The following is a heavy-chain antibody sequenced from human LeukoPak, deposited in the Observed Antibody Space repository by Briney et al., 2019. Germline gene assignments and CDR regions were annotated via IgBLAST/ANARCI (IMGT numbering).Heavy chain of an antibody. D-gene: IGHD3-22*01. V-gene: IGHV3-21*01. J-gene: IGHJ4*02. CDR2: ISSSTSYI. Sequence: PGRSLRLSCAASGFTFSSYGMNWVRQAPGKGLEWVSSISSSTSYIYYSDSVKGRFTISRDNATNSLYLQMDSLRAEDTAVYYCARGNIAMIVGSSFDYWGQGTLVTVSS. CDR3: ARGNIAMIVGSSFDY. CDR1: GFTFSSYG.